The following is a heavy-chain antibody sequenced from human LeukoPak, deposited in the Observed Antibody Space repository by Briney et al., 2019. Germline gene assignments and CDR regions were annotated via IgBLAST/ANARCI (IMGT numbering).Heavy chain of an antibody. D-gene: IGHD5-18*01. V-gene: IGHV4-4*07. CDR1: GGSIGSYY. J-gene: IGHJ4*02. CDR3: ARDMGYSYDYVFDY. Sequence: SETLSLTCTVSGGSIGSYYWSWIRQPAGEGLEWIGRIYTSGSTNYNPSLKSRVTMSVDTSKNQFSLKLSSVTAADTAVYYCARDMGYSYDYVFDYWGQGTLVTVSS. CDR2: IYTSGST.